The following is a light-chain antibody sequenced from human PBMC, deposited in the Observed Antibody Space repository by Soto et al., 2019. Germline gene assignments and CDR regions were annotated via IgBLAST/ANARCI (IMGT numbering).Light chain of an antibody. CDR2: DVS. J-gene: IGLJ1*01. CDR3: SSYTSSSTFYV. V-gene: IGLV2-14*01. Sequence: SALTQPASVSGSPGQSITISCTGTSSDFGGYNYVSWYQQHPGKAPKLMIYDVSNRPSGVSNRFSGSKSGNTASLTISGLQAEDEADYYCSSYTSSSTFYVFGTGTKVTVL. CDR1: SSDFGGYNY.